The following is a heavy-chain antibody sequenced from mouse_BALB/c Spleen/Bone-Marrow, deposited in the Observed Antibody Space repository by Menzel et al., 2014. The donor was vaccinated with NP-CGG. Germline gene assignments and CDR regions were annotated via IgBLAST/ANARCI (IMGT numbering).Heavy chain of an antibody. Sequence: VKLVESGVELVKPGASVKLSCKASGNTFTSYDMNWVRQRPEQGLEWIGWIFPGDSTTKYNEKFKGKATLSTDKSSSTVHMQLSRLTSEDSAVYFCVRSRLRDWYFDVWGAGTTVTISS. D-gene: IGHD1-2*01. J-gene: IGHJ1*01. V-gene: IGHV1S56*01. CDR2: IFPGDSTT. CDR1: GNTFTSYD. CDR3: VRSRLRDWYFDV.